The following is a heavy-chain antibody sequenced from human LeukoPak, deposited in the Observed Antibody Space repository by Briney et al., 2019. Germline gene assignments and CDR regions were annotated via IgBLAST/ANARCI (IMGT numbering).Heavy chain of an antibody. CDR3: ARGPGYQLLTRLVAFDI. CDR2: IIPILGIA. Sequence: SVKVSCKASGGTFSSYTISWVRQAPGQGLEWMGRIIPILGIANYAQKFQGRVTITADKSTSTAYMELSSLRSEDTAVYYCARGPGYQLLTRLVAFDIWGQGTMVTVSS. D-gene: IGHD2-2*01. CDR1: GGTFSSYT. J-gene: IGHJ3*02. V-gene: IGHV1-69*02.